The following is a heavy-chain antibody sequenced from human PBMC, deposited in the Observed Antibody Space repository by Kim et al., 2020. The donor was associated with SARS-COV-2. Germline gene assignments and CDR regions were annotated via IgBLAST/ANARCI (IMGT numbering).Heavy chain of an antibody. V-gene: IGHV1-18*01. Sequence: NHAQKFQDRVTLTTKSSTSTVYMELRSLGSDDTAVYYCARVSVAGTGLDYWGQGTLVTVSS. CDR3: ARVSVAGTGLDY. J-gene: IGHJ4*02.